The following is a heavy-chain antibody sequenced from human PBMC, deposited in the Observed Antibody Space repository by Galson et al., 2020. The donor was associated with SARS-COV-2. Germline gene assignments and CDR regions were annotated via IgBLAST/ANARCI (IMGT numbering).Heavy chain of an antibody. CDR3: AKAVGSTSWGLDY. CDR2: ISYTGSNI. D-gene: IGHD2-2*01. CDR1: RFTFSLFG. J-gene: IGHJ4*02. Sequence: GESLKISCAASRFTFSLFGMHWVRQAPGEGLEWVATISYTGSNIYYADSVKGRFTISRDNSKNTLHLQMNSLRPGDTAVYYCAKAVGSTSWGLDYCGQGTLVTVSS. V-gene: IGHV3-30*18.